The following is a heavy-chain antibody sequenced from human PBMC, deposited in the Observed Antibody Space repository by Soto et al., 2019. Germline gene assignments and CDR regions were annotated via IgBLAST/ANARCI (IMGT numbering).Heavy chain of an antibody. CDR2: INHRGST. J-gene: IGHJ6*03. CDR1: GGSFSSYY. CDR3: ARGRETGLNFYPFVALHG. D-gene: IGHD1-1*01. Sequence: SETLSLTCAVYGGSFSSYYWSWIRQPPGKGLEWIGEINHRGSTTYNPSLKSRVTISVDTSKNQFSLSLTSVTAADTAVYYCARGRETGLNFYPFVALHGRGKVTIVT. V-gene: IGHV4-34*01.